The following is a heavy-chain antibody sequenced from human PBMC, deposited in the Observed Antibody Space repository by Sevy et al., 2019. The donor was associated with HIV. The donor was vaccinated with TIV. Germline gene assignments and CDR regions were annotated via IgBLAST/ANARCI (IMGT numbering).Heavy chain of an antibody. Sequence: GSLSLSCAASGFTVSSNYLSWVRPAPGKGLEWVSVIYSGGSTYYADSVKGRFTISRDNSENTLYLQLNSRRAEDTAVYYCARGRQQHYWGQGTLVTVSS. J-gene: IGHJ4*02. CDR2: IYSGGST. V-gene: IGHV3-53*01. CDR3: ARGRQQHY. CDR1: GFTVSSNY. D-gene: IGHD6-13*01.